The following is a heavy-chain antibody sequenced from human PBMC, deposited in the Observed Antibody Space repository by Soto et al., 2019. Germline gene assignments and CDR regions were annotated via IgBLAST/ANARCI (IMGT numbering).Heavy chain of an antibody. D-gene: IGHD3-22*01. V-gene: IGHV3-30-3*01. CDR1: GFTFSSYA. J-gene: IGHJ6*02. Sequence: PGGSLRLSCAASGFTFSSYAMHWVRQAPGKGLEWVAVISYDGSNKYYADSVKGRFTISRDNSKNTLYLQMNSLRAEDTAVYYCARDQDSPTHYGMDVWGQGITVTVSS. CDR2: ISYDGSNK. CDR3: ARDQDSPTHYGMDV.